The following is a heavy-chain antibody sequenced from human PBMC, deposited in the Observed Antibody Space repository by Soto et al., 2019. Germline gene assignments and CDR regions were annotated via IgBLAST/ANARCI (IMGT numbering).Heavy chain of an antibody. Sequence: ASVKVSCKVSGYTLTELSMHWVRQAPGKGLEWMGGFDPEDGETIYAQKFQGRVTMTEDTSTDTAYMELSSLRSEDTAVYYCAPYLVYDFWSGSSRWFDTWGQGTLVTVSS. V-gene: IGHV1-24*01. J-gene: IGHJ5*02. CDR1: GYTLTELS. CDR2: FDPEDGET. D-gene: IGHD3-3*01. CDR3: APYLVYDFWSGSSRWFDT.